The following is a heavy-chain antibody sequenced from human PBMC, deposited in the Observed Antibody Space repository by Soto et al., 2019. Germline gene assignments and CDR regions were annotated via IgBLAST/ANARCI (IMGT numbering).Heavy chain of an antibody. CDR1: GGTFSSYA. V-gene: IGHV1-69*06. CDR2: IIPIFGTA. CDR3: ARPYCSSTSCFTYYYGMDV. D-gene: IGHD2-2*01. Sequence: SVKVSCKASGGTFSSYAISWVRQAPGQGLEWMGGIIPIFGTANYAQKFQGRVTITADKSTSTAYMELSSLRSEDTAVYYCARPYCSSTSCFTYYYGMDVWGQGTTVTVSS. J-gene: IGHJ6*02.